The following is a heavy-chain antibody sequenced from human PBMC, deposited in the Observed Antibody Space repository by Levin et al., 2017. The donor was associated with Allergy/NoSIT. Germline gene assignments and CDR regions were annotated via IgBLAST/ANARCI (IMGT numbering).Heavy chain of an antibody. V-gene: IGHV1-2*02. CDR3: ARDEGTGWFSDY. CDR2: INPNSGDT. CDR1: GYTFTGYY. D-gene: IGHD2-15*01. J-gene: IGHJ4*02. Sequence: ASVKVSCKASGYTFTGYYMHWVRQAPGQGLEWMGWINPNSGDTNYAQKFQGGVTMTRDTSISTAYMELSRLRADDTAVYYCARDEGTGWFSDYWGQGTLVTVSS.